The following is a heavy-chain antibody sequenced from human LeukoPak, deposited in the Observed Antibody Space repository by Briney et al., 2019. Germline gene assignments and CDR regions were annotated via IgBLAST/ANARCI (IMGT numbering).Heavy chain of an antibody. V-gene: IGHV3-53*01. D-gene: IGHD1-1*01. Sequence: GGSLRLSCAASGFTVSNNYMSWVRQAPGKGLEWVSLIYSGGSTYYADSVKGRFTISRDNSKNTLYLQMKSLRAEDTAVYYCARDIDWNDAGSFDYWGQGTLVTVSS. CDR3: ARDIDWNDAGSFDY. CDR2: IYSGGST. CDR1: GFTVSNNY. J-gene: IGHJ4*02.